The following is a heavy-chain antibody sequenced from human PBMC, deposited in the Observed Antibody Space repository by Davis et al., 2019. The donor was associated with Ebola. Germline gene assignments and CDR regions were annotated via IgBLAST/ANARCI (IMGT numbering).Heavy chain of an antibody. J-gene: IGHJ4*02. CDR3: ARVISPRRVWGGFEY. CDR2: VSFDETYK. V-gene: IGHV3-30*03. Sequence: PGGSLRLSCAASGFTFSTYGIHWVRQAPGKGLEWVAIVSFDETYKNYADSVKGRFTISKDNSQNTVSLQMNSLRVEDTAVYYCARVISPRRVWGGFEYWGQGTLVTVSS. CDR1: GFTFSTYG. D-gene: IGHD1-26*01.